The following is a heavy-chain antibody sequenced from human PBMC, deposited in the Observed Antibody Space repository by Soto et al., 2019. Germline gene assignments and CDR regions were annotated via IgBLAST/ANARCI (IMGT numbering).Heavy chain of an antibody. D-gene: IGHD3-16*01. CDR1: GYTLSDFD. CDR3: ARGNPFNYAGFDV. V-gene: IGHV1-8*01. J-gene: IGHJ6*02. CDR2: MNAKSGDT. Sequence: ASVKVSFKASGYTLSDFDINWLRQASGQGPEWMGWMNAKSGDTFFPQRFQGKFNMTWDTSLSTAYMEVGSLTSDDTAIYYCARGNPFNYAGFDVWGQGTTVTVSS.